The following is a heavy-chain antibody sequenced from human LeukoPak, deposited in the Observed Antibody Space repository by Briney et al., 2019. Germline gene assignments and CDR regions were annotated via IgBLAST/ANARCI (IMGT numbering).Heavy chain of an antibody. Sequence: PGRSLRLSCAASGFTFSSYAMHGVCHAPRKGLERGAGISYDGSNKYYADSAKGRFTISKDNYKNTLYLQINSLRADDTAEYYCTSEIAVAGLGVDYWDQGTLVTVS. J-gene: IGHJ4*02. V-gene: IGHV3-30*04. CDR2: ISYDGSNK. D-gene: IGHD6-19*01. CDR1: GFTFSSYA. CDR3: TSEIAVAGLGVDY.